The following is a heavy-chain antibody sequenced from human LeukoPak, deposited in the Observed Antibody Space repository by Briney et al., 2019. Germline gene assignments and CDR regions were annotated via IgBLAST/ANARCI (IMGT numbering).Heavy chain of an antibody. V-gene: IGHV1-2*02. D-gene: IGHD4-11*01. J-gene: IGHJ1*01. CDR2: INPNDGDT. CDR1: GYTFTGYY. Sequence: ASVKVSCKASGYTFTGYYMHWVRQAPGQGLEWMGWINPNDGDTNYVQKFQGRVTMTRDTSISTAYMELSRLRSDDTAVYYCARYDYSNLDMAEYFQHWGQGTLATVSS. CDR3: ARYDYSNLDMAEYFQH.